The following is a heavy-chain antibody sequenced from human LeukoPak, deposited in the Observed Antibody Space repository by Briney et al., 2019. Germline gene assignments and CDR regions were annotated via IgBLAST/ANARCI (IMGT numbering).Heavy chain of an antibody. D-gene: IGHD3-10*01. V-gene: IGHV3-15*01. Sequence: GGSLRLSCAASGXTFSNAWMSWVRQAPGKGLEWVGRIKSKTDGGTTDYAAPVKGRFTISRDDSKNTLYLQMNSLKTEDTAIYYCTKTYYYGSGSLDYWGQGTLVTVSS. J-gene: IGHJ4*02. CDR3: TKTYYYGSGSLDY. CDR1: GXTFSNAW. CDR2: IKSKTDGGTT.